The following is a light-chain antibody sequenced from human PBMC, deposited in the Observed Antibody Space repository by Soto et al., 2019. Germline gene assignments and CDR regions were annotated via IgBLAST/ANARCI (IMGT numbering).Light chain of an antibody. Sequence: QAVLTQSPSASASLGASVKLTCTLSSGHSSYAIAWHQQQPEKGPRYLMKINSDGSHNKGDGIPDRFSGSSSGAERYLTISSLQSDDEADYYCQTWATGIPYVLFGGGTKLTVL. CDR2: INSDGSH. CDR3: QTWATGIPYVL. V-gene: IGLV4-69*01. CDR1: SGHSSYA. J-gene: IGLJ2*01.